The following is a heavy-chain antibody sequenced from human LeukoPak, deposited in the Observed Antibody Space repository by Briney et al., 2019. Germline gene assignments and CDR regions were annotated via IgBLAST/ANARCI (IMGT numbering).Heavy chain of an antibody. Sequence: SVKVSCKASGGTFSSYAISWVRQAPGQGLEWMGGIIPIFGTASYAQKFQGRVTITADESTSTAYMELSSLRSEDTAVYYCARGGYSYGYGYHFDYWGQGTLVTVSS. CDR1: GGTFSSYA. J-gene: IGHJ4*02. CDR2: IIPIFGTA. D-gene: IGHD5-18*01. CDR3: ARGGYSYGYGYHFDY. V-gene: IGHV1-69*13.